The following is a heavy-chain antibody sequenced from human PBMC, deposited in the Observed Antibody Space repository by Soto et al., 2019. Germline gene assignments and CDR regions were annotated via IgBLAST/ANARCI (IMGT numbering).Heavy chain of an antibody. V-gene: IGHV4-31*01. CDR3: AEYGDYEGGDI. D-gene: IGHD4-17*01. J-gene: IGHJ3*02. CDR1: GGSFSSGGYY. CDR2: IYYSGST. Sequence: QVQLQESGPGLVKPSQTLSLTCTVSGGSFSSGGYYWSWIRQHPGKGLEWLGHIYYSGSTYYNPSLESLGNKSADMSKNQFSLRLSSVAAADTAVYYSAEYGDYEGGDIWGQGTTVTVSS.